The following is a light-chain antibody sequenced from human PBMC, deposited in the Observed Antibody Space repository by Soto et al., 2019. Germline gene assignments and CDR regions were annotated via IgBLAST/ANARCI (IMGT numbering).Light chain of an antibody. V-gene: IGKV3-20*01. CDR3: QQYGSSGT. J-gene: IGKJ1*01. CDR2: GAS. Sequence: EIVLTQSPGTLSLSPGERATLSCRASQNIDNSFLAWYQQKPGQAPRLLIYGASNRATGIPDRFSGRGSGTDFTLTISRLEPEDFAVYYCQQYGSSGTFGQGTKVDIK. CDR1: QNIDNSF.